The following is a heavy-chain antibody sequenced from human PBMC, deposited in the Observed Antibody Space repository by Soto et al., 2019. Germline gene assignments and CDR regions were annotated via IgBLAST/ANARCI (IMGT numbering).Heavy chain of an antibody. D-gene: IGHD5-12*01. CDR3: ARGGWWLRFSPPDY. CDR2: INHSGST. J-gene: IGHJ4*02. V-gene: IGHV4-34*01. Sequence: SETLSLTCAVYGGSFSGYYWSLIRQPPGKGLEWIGEINHSGSTNYNPSLKSRVTISVDTSKNQFSLKLSSVTAADTAVYYCARGGWWLRFSPPDYWGQGTRVNVS. CDR1: GGSFSGYY.